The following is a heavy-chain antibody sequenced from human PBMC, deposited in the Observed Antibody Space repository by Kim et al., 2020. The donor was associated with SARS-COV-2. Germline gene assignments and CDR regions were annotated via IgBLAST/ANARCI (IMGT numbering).Heavy chain of an antibody. J-gene: IGHJ4*02. D-gene: IGHD1-7*01. CDR1: GFTFSSYS. CDR3: ARAQTGTTVSVLDY. V-gene: IGHV3-21*01. CDR2: ISSSSSYI. Sequence: GGSLRLSCAASGFTFSSYSMNWVRQAPGKGLEWVSSISSSSSYIYYADSVKGRFTISRDNAKNSLYLQMNSLRAEDTAVYYCARAQTGTTVSVLDYWGQGTLVTVSS.